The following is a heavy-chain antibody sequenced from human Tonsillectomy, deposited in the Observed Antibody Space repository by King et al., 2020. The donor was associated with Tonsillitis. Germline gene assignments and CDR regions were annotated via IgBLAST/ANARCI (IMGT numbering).Heavy chain of an antibody. CDR1: GFIFSSYA. CDR2: ISTNGGST. V-gene: IGHV3-64D*06. D-gene: IGHD2-15*01. CDR3: VKDCGVGSCYSSVFEH. J-gene: IGHJ4*02. Sequence: VQLVESGGGLVQPGGSLRLSCSAXGFIFSSYAMHWVRQAPGKGLEYVSAISTNGGSTYYADSVKGRFIISRDNSKNTLYLQMSSLRVEDTAVYYCVKDCGVGSCYSSVFEHWGQGTLVTVSS.